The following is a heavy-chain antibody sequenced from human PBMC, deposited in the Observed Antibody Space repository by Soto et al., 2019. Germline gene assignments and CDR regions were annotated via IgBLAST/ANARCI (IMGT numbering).Heavy chain of an antibody. CDR3: ATKGDALNY. V-gene: IGHV3-7*01. J-gene: IGHJ4*02. CDR1: GFTLRNSW. D-gene: IGHD2-21*02. CDR2: INRDGSHK. Sequence: PGGSLRLSCAASGFTLRNSWMYWVRQAPGKGLEWVANINRDGSHKYYVDSVKGRFTISRDNAENSVFLQMNSLRAEDTAIYYCATKGDALNYWGQGTLVTVS.